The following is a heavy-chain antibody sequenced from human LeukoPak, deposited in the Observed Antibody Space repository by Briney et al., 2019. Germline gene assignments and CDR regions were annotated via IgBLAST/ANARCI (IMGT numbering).Heavy chain of an antibody. D-gene: IGHD4-11*01. V-gene: IGHV1-69*05. CDR2: ITPIFDTK. CDR3: ARHDYSNYGSDC. Sequence: GASVKVSCKVSGGTFSTYAFSWVRQAPGQGLEWMGGITPIFDTKNYAQKFQGRVTITTDESTSTAYMELSSLRSGDTAVYYCARHDYSNYGSDCWGQGTLVTVSS. J-gene: IGHJ4*02. CDR1: GGTFSTYA.